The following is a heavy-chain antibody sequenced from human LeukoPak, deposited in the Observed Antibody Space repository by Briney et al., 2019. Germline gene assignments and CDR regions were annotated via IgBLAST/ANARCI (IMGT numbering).Heavy chain of an antibody. CDR2: ISPNSGGT. V-gene: IGHV1-2*02. CDR1: GYTFTYYY. Sequence: ASVTVSCTASGYTFTYYYIHWVRQAPGQGREGMGWISPNSGGTNYAQNFQGRVTMTRDTSISTAYMELSRLRSDDTAVYYCARPYGGNPHFDYWGQGTLVTVSS. J-gene: IGHJ4*02. CDR3: ARPYGGNPHFDY. D-gene: IGHD4-23*01.